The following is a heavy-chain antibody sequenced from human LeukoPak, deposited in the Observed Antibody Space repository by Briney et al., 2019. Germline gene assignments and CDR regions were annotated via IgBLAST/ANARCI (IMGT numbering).Heavy chain of an antibody. Sequence: ASVKVSCKASGYTFTSYGISWVRQAPGQGLEWMGWISAYNGNTNYAQKLQGRVTMTTDTSTSTAYMELRSLRSDDTAVYYCARPLISGTSPKADAFDIWGQGTMVTVSS. CDR3: ARPLISGTSPKADAFDI. J-gene: IGHJ3*02. CDR1: GYTFTSYG. CDR2: ISAYNGNT. V-gene: IGHV1-18*01. D-gene: IGHD6-13*01.